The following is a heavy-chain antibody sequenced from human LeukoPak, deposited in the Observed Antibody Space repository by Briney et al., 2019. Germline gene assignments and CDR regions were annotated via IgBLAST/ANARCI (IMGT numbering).Heavy chain of an antibody. Sequence: GRSLRLSCTASGFTFGDYAMSWVRQAPGKGLEWVGFIRSKTYGGTTEYAASVKGRFTISRDDSKSIAYLQMNSLKTEGTAVYYCTRDLGTSTGYSSGWYFEYFQHWGQGTLVTVSS. J-gene: IGHJ1*01. D-gene: IGHD6-19*01. V-gene: IGHV3-49*04. CDR3: TRDLGTSTGYSSGWYFEYFQH. CDR1: GFTFGDYA. CDR2: IRSKTYGGTT.